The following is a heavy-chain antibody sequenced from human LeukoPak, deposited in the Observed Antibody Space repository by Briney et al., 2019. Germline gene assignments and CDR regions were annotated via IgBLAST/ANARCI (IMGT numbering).Heavy chain of an antibody. CDR3: ARDPGENYPYNWFDP. Sequence: SETLSLTCTVSGGSITSHYWSWIRQPPGKGLEWIGYIYYSGNTNYNPSLKSRVTISVDMSKNQFSLSLTSVTAADTAVYYCARDPGENYPYNWFDPWGQGTLVTVSS. CDR2: IYYSGNT. V-gene: IGHV4-59*11. J-gene: IGHJ5*02. CDR1: GGSITSHY. D-gene: IGHD5-24*01.